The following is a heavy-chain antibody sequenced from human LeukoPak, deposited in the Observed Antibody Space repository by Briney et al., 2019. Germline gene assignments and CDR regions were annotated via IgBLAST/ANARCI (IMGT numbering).Heavy chain of an antibody. D-gene: IGHD6-6*01. J-gene: IGHJ4*02. Sequence: MPSGTLSLTCAVSGGSISSSNWWSWVRQPPGKGLEWIGEIYHSGSTNYNPSLKSRVIISVDKSKNQFSLKLSSVTAADTAVYHCARDYSSSWLRYFDYWGQGTLFTVSS. V-gene: IGHV4-4*02. CDR2: IYHSGST. CDR1: GGSISSSNW. CDR3: ARDYSSSWLRYFDY.